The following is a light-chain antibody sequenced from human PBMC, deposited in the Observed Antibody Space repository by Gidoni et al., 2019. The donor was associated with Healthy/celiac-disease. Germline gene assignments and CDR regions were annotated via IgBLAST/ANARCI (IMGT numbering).Light chain of an antibody. Sequence: QSVLTQPPSVSGAPGQRVPISCTWRSSNIGAGYDVHWYQQLPGTAPKLLIYVNSNRPSGVPDRFSGSKSGTSASLAITGLQAEDEADYYCQSYDSSLSVLVVFGGGTKLTVL. CDR3: QSYDSSLSVLVV. CDR1: SSNIGAGYD. J-gene: IGLJ2*01. CDR2: VNS. V-gene: IGLV1-40*01.